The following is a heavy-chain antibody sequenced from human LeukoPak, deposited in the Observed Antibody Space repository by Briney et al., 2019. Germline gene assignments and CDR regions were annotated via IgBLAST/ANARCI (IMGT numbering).Heavy chain of an antibody. D-gene: IGHD3-10*01. CDR1: GGTFSNYG. J-gene: IGHJ4*02. V-gene: IGHV1-69*13. CDR2: IIPISGTT. Sequence: SVKVSCKASGGTFSNYGIGWVRQAPGQGLEWMGGIIPISGTTNYAQNFQGRVTITADESTTTAYMELASLRFDDTAVYYCARFDPGVHPGDYWGQGTLVTVSS. CDR3: ARFDPGVHPGDY.